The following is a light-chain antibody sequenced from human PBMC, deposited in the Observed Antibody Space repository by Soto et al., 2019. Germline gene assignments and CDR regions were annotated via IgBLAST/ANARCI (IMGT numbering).Light chain of an antibody. Sequence: QCALTQPPSMLAPPAEAITISCTGTSTDVGGYNYVSWYQQHPGKAPKLVIHDVSNRPSGVSNRFSGSKSGNTASLTISGLQAEDEADYYCNSYTSSSTYVFGTGTKVTVL. J-gene: IGLJ1*01. CDR1: STDVGGYNY. CDR2: DVS. V-gene: IGLV2-14*01. CDR3: NSYTSSSTYV.